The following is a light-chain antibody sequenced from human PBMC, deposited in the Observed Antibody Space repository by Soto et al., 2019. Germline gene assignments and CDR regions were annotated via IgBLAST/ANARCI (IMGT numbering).Light chain of an antibody. Sequence: EIVMTQSPATLSVSPGERATVSCRASQSVSSNLAWYQQKPGQAPRLLIYGASNRATGIPARFSGSGSGTEFTLTMGSLQSEDFAVYYCQQYNNWPRTFGQGTKLEIK. CDR2: GAS. CDR1: QSVSSN. CDR3: QQYNNWPRT. V-gene: IGKV3-15*01. J-gene: IGKJ2*01.